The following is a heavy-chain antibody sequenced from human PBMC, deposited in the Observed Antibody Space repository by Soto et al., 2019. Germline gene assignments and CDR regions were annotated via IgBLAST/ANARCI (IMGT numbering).Heavy chain of an antibody. CDR1: GESFSGYF. CDR2: INYSGTV. CDR3: ARRYGDCFDF. Sequence: SETLSLTCAVYGESFSGYFWSWIRQSPGEGLEWIGEINYSGTVNYSPSLKSRVTMSVDTSKNQFSLKLSSVTAADTAVYYCARRYGDCFDFWGQGTLVTVSS. V-gene: IGHV4-34*01. J-gene: IGHJ4*02. D-gene: IGHD4-17*01.